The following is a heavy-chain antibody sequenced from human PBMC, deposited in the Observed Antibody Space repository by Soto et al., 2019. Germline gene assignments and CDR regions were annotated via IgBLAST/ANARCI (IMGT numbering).Heavy chain of an antibody. V-gene: IGHV4-59*01. Sequence: SETLSLTCTVSGGSISSYYWSWIRQPPGKGLEWIGYIYYSGSTNYNPSLKSRVTISVDTSKNQFSLKLSSVTAADTAVYYCAQTDPLNYGIDVWGQGTTVTVSS. CDR2: IYYSGST. CDR1: GGSISSYY. CDR3: AQTDPLNYGIDV. J-gene: IGHJ6*02.